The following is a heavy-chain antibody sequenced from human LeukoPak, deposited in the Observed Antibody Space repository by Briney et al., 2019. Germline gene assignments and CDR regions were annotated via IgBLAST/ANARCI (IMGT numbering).Heavy chain of an antibody. CDR2: ISSSSSYI. Sequence: PGGSLRLSCAASGFTFSSYSMNWVRQAAGKGLEWVSSISSSSSYIYYADSVKGRFTISRDNAKNSLYLQMNSLRAEDTAVYYCASSPAVVAATTREEFDYWGQGTLVTVSS. J-gene: IGHJ4*02. CDR1: GFTFSSYS. D-gene: IGHD2-15*01. V-gene: IGHV3-21*01. CDR3: ASSPAVVAATTREEFDY.